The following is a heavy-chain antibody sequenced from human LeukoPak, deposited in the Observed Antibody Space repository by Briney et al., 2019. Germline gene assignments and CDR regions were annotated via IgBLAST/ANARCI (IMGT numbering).Heavy chain of an antibody. CDR2: ISSSGSSI. CDR1: SGFTFSDYY. D-gene: IGHD1-26*01. V-gene: IGHV3-11*01. J-gene: IGHJ5*02. CDR3: ARGADAGGYNWFDP. Sequence: PGGSLRLSCAASSGFTFSDYYMTWIRQAPGKGLEWISYISSSGSSIYYADSVKGRFTISRDNAKNSLYLQMNSLRAEDTAVYYCARGADAGGYNWFDPWGQGTPVTVSS.